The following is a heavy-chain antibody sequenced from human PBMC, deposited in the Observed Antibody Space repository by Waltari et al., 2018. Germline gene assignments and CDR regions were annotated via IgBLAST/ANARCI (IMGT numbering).Heavy chain of an antibody. CDR2: VSYNGAT. V-gene: IGHV4-39*02. J-gene: IGHJ3*01. CDR1: GGSITSNRHY. D-gene: IGHD5-12*01. Sequence: QLQLQESGPALGKPSETLSLTCNVSGGSITSNRHYWAWIRQPPGQGLEWIATVSYNGATYSSPSLKSRVTVSRDTSKNHLSLKLGSVTAADTAVYYCATYIGASIGTAAFDVWGQGTMVTVSS. CDR3: ATYIGASIGTAAFDV.